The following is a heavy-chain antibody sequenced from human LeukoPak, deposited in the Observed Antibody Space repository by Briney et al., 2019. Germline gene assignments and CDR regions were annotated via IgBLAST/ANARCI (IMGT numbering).Heavy chain of an antibody. CDR2: ISYDGSNK. J-gene: IGHJ4*02. D-gene: IGHD2-15*01. CDR3: ARDVGY. CDR1: GFTFSSYA. Sequence: SCAASGFTFSSYAMHWVRQAPGKGLEWVAVISYDGSNKYYADSVKGRFTISRDNSKNTLYLQMNSLRAEDTAVYHCARDVGYWGQGTLVTVSS. V-gene: IGHV3-30*01.